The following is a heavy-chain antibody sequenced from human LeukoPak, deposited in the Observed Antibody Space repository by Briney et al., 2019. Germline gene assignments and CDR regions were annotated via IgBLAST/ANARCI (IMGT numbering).Heavy chain of an antibody. V-gene: IGHV3-30*03. CDR3: ARPPQHHIVGGDDAFDI. CDR1: GFVFNTYG. D-gene: IGHD3-22*01. Sequence: GGSLRLSCSASGFVFNTYGMHWVRQAPGKGLEWVAVISYDGSNKYYADSVKGRFTISRDNSKNTLYLQMNSLRAEDTAVYYCARPPQHHIVGGDDAFDIWGQGTMVTVSS. J-gene: IGHJ3*02. CDR2: ISYDGSNK.